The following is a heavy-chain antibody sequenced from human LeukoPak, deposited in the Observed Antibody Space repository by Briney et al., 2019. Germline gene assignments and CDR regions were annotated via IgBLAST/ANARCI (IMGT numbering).Heavy chain of an antibody. CDR2: ISAYNGNT. J-gene: IGHJ6*02. Sequence: GASVKVSCKASGYTFTGYYMHWVRQAPGQGLEWMGWISAYNGNTNYAQKLQGRVTMTTDTSTSTAYMELRSLRSDDTAVYYCARDLYSSSLTFNGGMDVWGQGTTVTVSS. CDR1: GYTFTGYY. CDR3: ARDLYSSSLTFNGGMDV. D-gene: IGHD6-13*01. V-gene: IGHV1-18*04.